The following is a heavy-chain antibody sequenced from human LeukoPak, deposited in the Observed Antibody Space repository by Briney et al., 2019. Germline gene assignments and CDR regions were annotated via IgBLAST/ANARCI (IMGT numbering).Heavy chain of an antibody. J-gene: IGHJ4*02. Sequence: RTGGSLRLSCAASGFTFSRFWMHWVRQAPGKGLVWVARASSDGSSTVYADSVKGRFTISRDNAKKTLYLQMKNLRAEDTAIYYCARDSDAGFDYWGQGTLVTASS. CDR1: GFTFSRFW. CDR2: ASSDGSST. V-gene: IGHV3-74*01. CDR3: ARDSDAGFDY.